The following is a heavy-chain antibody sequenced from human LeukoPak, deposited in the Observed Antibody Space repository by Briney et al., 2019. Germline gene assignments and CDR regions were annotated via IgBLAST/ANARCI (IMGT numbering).Heavy chain of an antibody. Sequence: PGGSLRLSCAASGFTFSSYSMNWVRQAPGKGLEWVASISSSSSYIYYADSVKGRFTISRDNAKNSLYLQMNNLRAEDTAVYYCARGEYSAIDYWGQGTLVTVSS. CDR2: ISSSSSYI. J-gene: IGHJ4*02. D-gene: IGHD2/OR15-2a*01. CDR1: GFTFSSYS. V-gene: IGHV3-21*01. CDR3: ARGEYSAIDY.